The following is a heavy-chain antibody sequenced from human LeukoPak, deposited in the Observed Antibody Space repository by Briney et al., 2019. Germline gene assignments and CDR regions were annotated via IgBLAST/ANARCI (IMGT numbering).Heavy chain of an antibody. Sequence: GGSLRLSCAVSGFTFSGFWMSWSRQAPGKGLEWVASINSDGSEGYYADFVKGRFTISRDNAKNSLYLQINSLRAEDTAVYYCARSSYSSSSSVWGQGTMVTVSS. CDR3: ARSSYSSSSSV. CDR2: INSDGSEG. J-gene: IGHJ3*01. V-gene: IGHV3-7*03. D-gene: IGHD6-6*01. CDR1: GFTFSGFW.